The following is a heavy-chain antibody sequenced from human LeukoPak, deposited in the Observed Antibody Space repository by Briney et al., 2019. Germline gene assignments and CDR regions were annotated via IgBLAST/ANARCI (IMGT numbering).Heavy chain of an antibody. D-gene: IGHD3-22*01. CDR1: GFTFSSYA. V-gene: IGHV3-23*01. CDR3: ARVMRSSGYYYHHDAFDI. Sequence: GGSLRLSCAASGFTFSSYAMSWVRQAPGKGLEWVSAISGSGGSTYYADSVKGRFTISRDNSKNTLYLQMNSLRAEDTAVYYCARVMRSSGYYYHHDAFDIWGQGAMVTVSS. CDR2: ISGSGGST. J-gene: IGHJ3*02.